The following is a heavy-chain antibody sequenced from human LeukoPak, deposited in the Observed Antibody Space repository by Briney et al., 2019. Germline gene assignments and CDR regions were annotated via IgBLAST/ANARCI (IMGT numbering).Heavy chain of an antibody. CDR1: GFTFVDYA. CDR3: TTGPYYESSGYRLDY. Sequence: GGSLRLSCTASGFTFVDYAMTWIRQAPGKGLEWVSFIRSKTNGVTTEYAASGKGRFIISRDDSNSIAELPMNSLKTEDTALYYCTTGPYYESSGYRLDYWGQGNLVTVSS. V-gene: IGHV3-49*03. J-gene: IGHJ4*02. D-gene: IGHD3-22*01. CDR2: IRSKTNGVTT.